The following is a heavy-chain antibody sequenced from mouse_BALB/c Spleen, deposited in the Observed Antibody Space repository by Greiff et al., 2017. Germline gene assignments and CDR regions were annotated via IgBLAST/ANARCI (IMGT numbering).Heavy chain of an antibody. CDR3: ARGLDYYGSSYRAY. CDR1: GYSITSDYA. V-gene: IGHV3-2*02. Sequence: EVKLMESGPGLVKPSQSLSLTCTVTGYSITSDYAWNWIRQFPGNKLEWMGYISYSGSTSYNPSLKSRISITRDTSKNQFFLQLNSVTTEDTATYYWARGLDYYGSSYRAYWGQGTLVTVSA. CDR2: ISYSGST. J-gene: IGHJ3*01. D-gene: IGHD1-1*01.